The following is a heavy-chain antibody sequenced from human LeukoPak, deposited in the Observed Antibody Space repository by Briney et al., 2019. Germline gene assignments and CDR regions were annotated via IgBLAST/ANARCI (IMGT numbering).Heavy chain of an antibody. CDR1: AYTFTGYY. CDR2: INPNSGGT. Sequence: ASVKVSCKTSAYTFTGYYMHWVRQAPGQGLEWRGWINPNSGGTNYAQKFQGRVTMTRDTSISTAYMELSRLSSDDTAVYYCARGYSGYDPLFVYWGQGTLVTVSS. CDR3: ARGYSGYDPLFVY. J-gene: IGHJ4*02. V-gene: IGHV1-2*02. D-gene: IGHD5-12*01.